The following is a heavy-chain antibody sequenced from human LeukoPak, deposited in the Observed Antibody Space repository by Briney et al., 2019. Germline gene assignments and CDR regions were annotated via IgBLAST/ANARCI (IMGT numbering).Heavy chain of an antibody. CDR1: GYTFTVYY. Sequence: ASVKVSCKASGYTFTVYYMHWVRQAPGQGLEWMGWINPNSGGTNYAQKFQGRVTMTRDTSISTAYMELSRLRSEDTAVYYCARAKIFDWLFDYWGQGTLVTVSS. CDR2: INPNSGGT. D-gene: IGHD3-9*01. CDR3: ARAKIFDWLFDY. V-gene: IGHV1-2*02. J-gene: IGHJ4*02.